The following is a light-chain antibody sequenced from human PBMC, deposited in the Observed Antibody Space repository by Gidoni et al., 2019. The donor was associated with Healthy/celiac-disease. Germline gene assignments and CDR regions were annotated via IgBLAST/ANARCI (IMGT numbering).Light chain of an antibody. V-gene: IGLV3-21*03. J-gene: IGLJ2*01. CDR1: NIGSKS. CDR2: DDS. CDR3: QVWDSSSDHPEVV. Sequence: SYVQTLPTSATVAPGKTARITCGGNNIGSKSVHWYQQTPGQTPVLVVYDDSDRPSGSPERFSGANSGNTATLTSSRVEAGDEADYYCQVWDSSSDHPEVVFGGGTKLTVL.